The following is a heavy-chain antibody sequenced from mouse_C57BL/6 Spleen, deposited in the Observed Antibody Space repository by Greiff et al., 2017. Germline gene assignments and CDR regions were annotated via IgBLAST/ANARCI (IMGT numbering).Heavy chain of an antibody. CDR1: GYTFTEYT. Sequence: QVHVKQSGAELVKPGASVKLSCKASGYTFTEYTIHWVKQRSGQGLEWIGWFYPGSGSIKYNEKFKDKATLTADKSSSTVYMELSRVTSEVSAVYFGARHANYYGSSPAWFAYWGQGTLVTVSA. CDR3: ARHANYYGSSPAWFAY. V-gene: IGHV1-62-2*01. D-gene: IGHD1-1*01. J-gene: IGHJ3*01. CDR2: FYPGSGSI.